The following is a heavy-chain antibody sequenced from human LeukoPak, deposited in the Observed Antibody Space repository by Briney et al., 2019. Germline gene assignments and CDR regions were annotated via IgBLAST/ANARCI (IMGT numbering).Heavy chain of an antibody. Sequence: SETLSLTCTVSGGSISSGSYYWSWIRQPAGKGLEWIGRIYTSGSTNYNPSLKSRVTISVDTSKNQFSLKLSSVTAADTAVYYCARRRGFPRSPFDAFDIWGQGTMVTVSS. V-gene: IGHV4-61*02. CDR1: GGSISSGSYY. CDR3: ARRRGFPRSPFDAFDI. CDR2: IYTSGST. J-gene: IGHJ3*02. D-gene: IGHD1-14*01.